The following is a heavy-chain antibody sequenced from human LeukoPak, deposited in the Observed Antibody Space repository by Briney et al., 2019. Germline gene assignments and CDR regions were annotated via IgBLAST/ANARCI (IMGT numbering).Heavy chain of an antibody. CDR3: AKTYYDILTGAFDI. J-gene: IGHJ3*02. D-gene: IGHD3-9*01. CDR2: ISSSGGST. V-gene: IGHV3-23*01. CDR1: RFTFSSYA. Sequence: GGSLRLSCAASRFTFSSYAMSWVRQAPGKGLEWVSGISSSGGSTYYADSVKGRFTISRDNSKNTLYLQMNSLRAEDTAVYYCAKTYYDILTGAFDIWGQGTMVTVSS.